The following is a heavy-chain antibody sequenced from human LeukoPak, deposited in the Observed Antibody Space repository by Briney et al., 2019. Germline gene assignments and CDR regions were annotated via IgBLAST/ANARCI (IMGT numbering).Heavy chain of an antibody. D-gene: IGHD1-26*01. CDR3: VRDSLVGATRPGWAFDV. J-gene: IGHJ3*01. Sequence: PGGSLRLSCAASGFRFSSHGMHWVRQAPGKGLEWVALIWFDGSNRYYAGSVNGRFTISRDSFNLYLQMNSLRAEDTAVYYCVRDSLVGATRPGWAFDVWGQGTRVTVSS. CDR1: GFRFSSHG. V-gene: IGHV3-33*01. CDR2: IWFDGSNR.